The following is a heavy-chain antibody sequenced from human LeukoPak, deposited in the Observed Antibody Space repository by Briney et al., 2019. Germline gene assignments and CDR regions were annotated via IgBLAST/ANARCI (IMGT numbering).Heavy chain of an antibody. CDR1: GYTFTTYH. Sequence: ASVKLSCKTSGYTFTTYHINWVRQATGQGLEWLGWMNPYSGDRGYAQKFQGRLSITSDTSISTAYMELSSLRSDDTAVYFCVRTTSLTASGYDYWGQGTLVTVSS. J-gene: IGHJ4*02. CDR3: VRTTSLTASGYDY. CDR2: MNPYSGDR. V-gene: IGHV1-8*03. D-gene: IGHD4-17*01.